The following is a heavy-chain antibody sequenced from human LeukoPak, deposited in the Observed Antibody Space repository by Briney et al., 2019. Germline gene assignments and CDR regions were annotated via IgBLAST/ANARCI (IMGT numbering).Heavy chain of an antibody. D-gene: IGHD3-22*01. CDR1: GYTLTELS. Sequence: ASVKVSCKVSGYTLTELSMHWVRQAPGKGLEWMGGFDPEDGETIYAQKSQGRVTMTEDTSTDTAYMELSSLRSEDTAVYYCATDSSGYSIYYYYGMDVWGQGTTVTVSS. CDR3: ATDSSGYSIYYYYGMDV. V-gene: IGHV1-24*01. CDR2: FDPEDGET. J-gene: IGHJ6*02.